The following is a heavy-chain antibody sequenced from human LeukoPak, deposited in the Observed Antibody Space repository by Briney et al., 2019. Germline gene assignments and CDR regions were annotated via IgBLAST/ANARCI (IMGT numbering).Heavy chain of an antibody. CDR3: ARYCSGGCYSGVGY. D-gene: IGHD2-15*01. CDR1: GFTFSTYA. CDR2: ISSSGGYT. J-gene: IGHJ4*02. Sequence: GGSLRLSCAASGFTFSTYAMSWVRQAPGKGLEWVSAISSSGGYTYYADSVKGRFTISRDNSKNTLYLQMDSLRAEDTAVYYCARYCSGGCYSGVGYWGQGTLVTVPS. V-gene: IGHV3-23*01.